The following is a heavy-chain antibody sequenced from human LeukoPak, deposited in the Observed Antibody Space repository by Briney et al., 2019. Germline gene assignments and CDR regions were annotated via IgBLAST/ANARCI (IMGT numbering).Heavy chain of an antibody. J-gene: IGHJ4*02. CDR2: IYPGDSDT. CDR3: ARQIEMATSDYYFDY. Sequence: RGESLKISCKGSGYSFTSYWIGWVRQMPGKGLEWMGIIYPGDSDTRYSPSFQGQVTISADKSISTAYLQWSSLKASDTAMYYCARQIEMATSDYYFDYWGQGTLVTVSS. V-gene: IGHV5-51*01. D-gene: IGHD5-24*01. CDR1: GYSFTSYW.